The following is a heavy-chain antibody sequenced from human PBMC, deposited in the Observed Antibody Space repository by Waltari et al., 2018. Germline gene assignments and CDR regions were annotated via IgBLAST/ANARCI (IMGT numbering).Heavy chain of an antibody. V-gene: IGHV4-39*01. D-gene: IGHD6-13*01. CDR3: ARLGSWRLFDY. CDR2: IYYSGST. CDR1: GGSISSRSYY. J-gene: IGHJ4*02. Sequence: QLQLQESGPGLVKPSEPLSLTCTVSGGSISSRSYYWGWIRRPPGKGLEWIGSIYYSGSTYYNPSLKSRVTISVDTSKNQFSLKLSSVTAADTAVYYCARLGSWRLFDYWGQGTLVTVSS.